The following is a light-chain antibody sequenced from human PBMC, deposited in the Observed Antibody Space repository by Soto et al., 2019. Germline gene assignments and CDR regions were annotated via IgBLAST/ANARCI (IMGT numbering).Light chain of an antibody. CDR3: QQYGSSGT. J-gene: IGKJ1*01. V-gene: IGKV3-20*01. CDR1: QSVSKNY. Sequence: EIVLTQSPGTLSLSPGERATLSCRASQSVSKNYLAWYQQKPGQAPRLLIYGASNRATGIPDRLSGSGSGTDFTLTISRLEPEDFPVYYCQQYGSSGTFGQGTKVDI. CDR2: GAS.